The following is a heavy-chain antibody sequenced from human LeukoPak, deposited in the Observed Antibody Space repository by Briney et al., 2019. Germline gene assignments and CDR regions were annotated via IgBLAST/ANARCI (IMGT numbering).Heavy chain of an antibody. V-gene: IGHV4-61*02. D-gene: IGHD6-13*01. CDR1: GGSISSGSYY. Sequence: PSETLSLTCTVSGGSISSGSYYWSWIRQPAGKGLEWIGRIYTSGSTNYNPSLKGRVTISVDTSKNQFSLKLSSVTAADTAVYYCARGAAAGDYWGQGTLVTVSS. CDR3: ARGAAAGDY. CDR2: IYTSGST. J-gene: IGHJ4*02.